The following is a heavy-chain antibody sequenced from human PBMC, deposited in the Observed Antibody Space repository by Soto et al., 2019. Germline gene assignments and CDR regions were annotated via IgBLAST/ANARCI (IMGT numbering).Heavy chain of an antibody. V-gene: IGHV4-61*03. CDR2: IYNSGST. D-gene: IGHD3-10*01. CDR3: ARESDSGSYYFDY. Sequence: ETRSVTSTDAGGCVSAGSYDRSWIRQPPGKGLEWIGYIYNSGSTKYNPSLKSRVTISVDTSNNHLYLRMSSVTAADTAVYYWARESDSGSYYFDYWDRGTLVIVSS. CDR1: GGCVSAGSYD. J-gene: IGHJ4*02.